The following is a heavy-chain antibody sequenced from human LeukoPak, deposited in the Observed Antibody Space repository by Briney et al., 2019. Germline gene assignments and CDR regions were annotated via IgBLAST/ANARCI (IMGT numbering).Heavy chain of an antibody. V-gene: IGHV3-23*01. CDR2: IIGSGGST. Sequence: GGSLRFSLEAPGFTFSSNPMSWVPQAQGKGREWVSAIIGSGGSTYYADSVKGRFTFSRDNSKNTLYLQMNSLRAEDTAVYYCAKVGGRGFDWLLYFDYWGQGTLVTVSS. J-gene: IGHJ4*02. CDR3: AKVGGRGFDWLLYFDY. CDR1: GFTFSSNP. D-gene: IGHD3-9*01.